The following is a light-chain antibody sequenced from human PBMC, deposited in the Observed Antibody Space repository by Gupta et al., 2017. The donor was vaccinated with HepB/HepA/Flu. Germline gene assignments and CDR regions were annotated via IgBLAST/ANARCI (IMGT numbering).Light chain of an antibody. J-gene: IGLJ2*01. CDR3: CSDAGSSNVV. CDR2: DVS. CDR1: SSDVGGYNY. V-gene: IGLV2-11*01. Sequence: SALTPPRPVSESPGPSVTISCTGTSSDVGGYNYVSWYQQHPGKTPKLMIYDVSKRPAGVPGRFSGSKSGNTASLTISGLQAEEEADYYCCSDAGSSNVVFGGGTKLTVL.